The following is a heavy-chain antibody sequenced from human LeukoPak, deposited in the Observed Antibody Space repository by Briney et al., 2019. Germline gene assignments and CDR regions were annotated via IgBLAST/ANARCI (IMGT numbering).Heavy chain of an antibody. CDR2: INPNSGGT. CDR1: GYTFTGYY. J-gene: IGHJ4*02. Sequence: GASVKVSCTASGYTFTGYYMHWVRQAPGQGLEWMGWINPNSGGTNYAQKFQGRVTMTRDTSISTAYMELSRLSSADTAVYYCPRAHSSSWYGERLYYFDYWGQGTLVTVAT. V-gene: IGHV1-2*02. D-gene: IGHD6-13*01. CDR3: PRAHSSSWYGERLYYFDY.